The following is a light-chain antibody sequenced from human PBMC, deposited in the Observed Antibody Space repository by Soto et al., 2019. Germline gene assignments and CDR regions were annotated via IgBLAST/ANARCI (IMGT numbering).Light chain of an antibody. CDR3: QQYDNWPRT. Sequence: EKVMTQSPATLSVSPGERATLSCRASQSVSSNLAWYQQKPGQPPRLLIYDASTRATGIPSRFSGSGSGTEFTLTISSLKSEDFAVYYCQQYDNWPRTFGQGTKVDIK. CDR2: DAS. CDR1: QSVSSN. V-gene: IGKV3-15*01. J-gene: IGKJ1*01.